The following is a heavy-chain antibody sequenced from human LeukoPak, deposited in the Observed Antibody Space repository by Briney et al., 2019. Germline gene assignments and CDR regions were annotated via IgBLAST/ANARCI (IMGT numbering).Heavy chain of an antibody. V-gene: IGHV3-23*01. CDR2: ISGSGGST. CDR3: AKDQVGEVVVVAAMCDY. Sequence: PGGSLRLSCAASGFTFSSYAMSWVRQAPGKGLEWVSAISGSGGSTYYADSVKGRFTISRDNSKNTLYLQMNSLRAEDTAVYYCAKDQVGEVVVVAAMCDYWGQGTLVTVSS. J-gene: IGHJ4*02. D-gene: IGHD2-15*01. CDR1: GFTFSSYA.